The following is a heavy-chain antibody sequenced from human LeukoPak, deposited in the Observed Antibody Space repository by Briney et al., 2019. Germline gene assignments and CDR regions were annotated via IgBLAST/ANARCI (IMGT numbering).Heavy chain of an antibody. V-gene: IGHV1-2*02. D-gene: IGHD3-10*01. CDR3: ARSGWFGELSDY. CDR2: INPNSGGT. Sequence: ASVKVSCKASGYTFTGHSMHWLRQAPGQGLEWMGWINPNSGGTSYAHNFQGRVTMTRDTSISTVYVELSRLRSDDTAVYFCARSGWFGELSDYWGQGTLVTVSS. CDR1: GYTFTGHS. J-gene: IGHJ4*02.